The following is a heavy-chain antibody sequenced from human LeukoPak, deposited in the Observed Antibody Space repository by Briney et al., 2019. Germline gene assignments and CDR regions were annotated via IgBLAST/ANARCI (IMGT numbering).Heavy chain of an antibody. D-gene: IGHD1-14*01. CDR3: ARDSKPCDY. CDR2: ISSSSSYI. Sequence: PGGSLRLSCAASGFTFSSYTMSWVRQAPGKGLEWVSSISSSSSYIYYADSVKGRFTISRDNAKNSLFLQMNSPRAEDTAVYYCARDSKPCDYWGQGTLVTVSS. J-gene: IGHJ4*02. V-gene: IGHV3-21*01. CDR1: GFTFSSYT.